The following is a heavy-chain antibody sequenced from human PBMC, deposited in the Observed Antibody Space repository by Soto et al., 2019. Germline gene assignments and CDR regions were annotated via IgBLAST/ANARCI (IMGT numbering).Heavy chain of an antibody. Sequence: GGSLRLSCAASGFTFSSYWMSWVRQDPGKGLEWVANIKQDGSEKYYVDSVKGRFTISRDNAKNSLYLQMNSLRAEDTAVYYCASQRFLEWSPVAFDIWGQGTMVTVSS. CDR1: GFTFSSYW. V-gene: IGHV3-7*01. J-gene: IGHJ3*02. CDR2: IKQDGSEK. CDR3: ASQRFLEWSPVAFDI. D-gene: IGHD3-3*01.